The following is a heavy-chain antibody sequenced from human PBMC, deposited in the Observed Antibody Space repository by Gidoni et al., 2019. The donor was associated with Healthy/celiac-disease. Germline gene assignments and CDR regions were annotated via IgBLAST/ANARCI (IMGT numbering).Heavy chain of an antibody. CDR1: GFTFSSYG. D-gene: IGHD2-15*01. CDR2: ISYDGSNK. CDR3: AKDCSGGSCLMEY. J-gene: IGHJ4*02. V-gene: IGHV3-30*18. Sequence: QVQLVESGGGLVQPGRSLSLSCAPSGFTFSSYGMHWVRQAPGKGLEWVAVISYDGSNKYYADSVKGRFTISRDNSKNTLYLQMNSLRAEDTAVYYCAKDCSGGSCLMEYWGQGTLVTVSS.